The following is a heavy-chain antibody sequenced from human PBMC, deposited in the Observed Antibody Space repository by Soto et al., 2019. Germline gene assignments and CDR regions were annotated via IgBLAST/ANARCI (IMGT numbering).Heavy chain of an antibody. CDR1: GFTFTFFA. D-gene: IGHD7-27*01. CDR3: AKEVSLGSTVDLGY. Sequence: PGGSLRLSCAASGFTFTFFAMRWVRQSPGKGLEWVSTISGSGGSTYYADAVKGRFTISRDNSMGTLYLQMKSLRVEDTAIYYCAKEVSLGSTVDLGYWGQGTLVTVSS. J-gene: IGHJ4*02. V-gene: IGHV3-23*01. CDR2: ISGSGGST.